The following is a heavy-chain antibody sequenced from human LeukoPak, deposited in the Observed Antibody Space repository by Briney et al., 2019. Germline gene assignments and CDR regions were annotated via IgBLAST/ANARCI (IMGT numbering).Heavy chain of an antibody. V-gene: IGHV4-34*01. D-gene: IGHD3-10*01. CDR1: GGTFSGYY. Sequence: PSETLSLTCAVSGGTFSGYYWSWIRQPPGKGLEWMGEINHSGSTNYNPSLKSRVTISVDTSKKQFSVMLSSVTATDTAVYYCARGRSTMVRGVIIFYLGYWGQGTLVTVSS. CDR2: INHSGST. CDR3: ARGRSTMVRGVIIFYLGY. J-gene: IGHJ4*02.